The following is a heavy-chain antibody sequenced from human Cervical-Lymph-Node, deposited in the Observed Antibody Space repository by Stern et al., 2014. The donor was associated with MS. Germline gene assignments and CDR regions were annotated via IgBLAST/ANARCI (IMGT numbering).Heavy chain of an antibody. CDR3: ARERGASSWHDY. J-gene: IGHJ4*02. D-gene: IGHD6-13*01. CDR1: GFTFSNSY. Sequence: VQLVESGGGLVKPGGSLRLSCAASGFTFSNSYMTWIRQAPGKGLEWIAYISPTGDSIYYADSVKGRFTISRDNAQHSLYLQMNSLRAEDTAVYYCARERGASSWHDYWGQGTLVTVPS. CDR2: ISPTGDSI. V-gene: IGHV3-11*01.